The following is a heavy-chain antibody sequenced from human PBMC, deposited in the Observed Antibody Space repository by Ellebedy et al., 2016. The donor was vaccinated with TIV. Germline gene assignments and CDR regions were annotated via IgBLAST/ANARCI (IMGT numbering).Heavy chain of an antibody. J-gene: IGHJ4*02. CDR3: ARDLTGAGDY. CDR1: GYTFTSYY. D-gene: IGHD1-26*01. CDR2: INPSGGST. Sequence: AASVKVSCKASGYTFTSYYMHWARQAPGQGLEWMGIINPSGGSTSYAQKFQGRVTMTEDTSTDTAYMELSSLRSEDTAVYYCARDLTGAGDYWGQGTLVTVSS. V-gene: IGHV1-46*01.